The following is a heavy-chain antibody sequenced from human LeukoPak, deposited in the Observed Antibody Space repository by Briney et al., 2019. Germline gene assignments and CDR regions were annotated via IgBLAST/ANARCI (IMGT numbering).Heavy chain of an antibody. Sequence: GGSLRLSCAASGFTFDDYAMHWVRQAPGKGLEWVSGIYWNSGTIGYADSVKGRFTISRDNAKNSLYLQMNSLRAEDTALYYCAKDIGAAATLFFDYWGQGTLVTVSS. CDR1: GFTFDDYA. CDR3: AKDIGAAATLFFDY. D-gene: IGHD6-13*01. V-gene: IGHV3-9*01. J-gene: IGHJ4*02. CDR2: IYWNSGTI.